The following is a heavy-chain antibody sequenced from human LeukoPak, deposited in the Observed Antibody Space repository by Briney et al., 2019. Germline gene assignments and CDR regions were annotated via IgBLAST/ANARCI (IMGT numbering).Heavy chain of an antibody. D-gene: IGHD3-22*01. Sequence: GGSLRLSCVASGFTLRSYVMNWVRQTPGKGLEWVSSISGSGDSTFYADSVKGRFTISRDNAKNSLYLQMNSLRAEDTAVYYCARALARVPPEWDSSGYYPSAPEYFQHWGQGTLVTVSS. CDR1: GFTLRSYV. CDR2: ISGSGDST. V-gene: IGHV3-21*01. J-gene: IGHJ1*01. CDR3: ARALARVPPEWDSSGYYPSAPEYFQH.